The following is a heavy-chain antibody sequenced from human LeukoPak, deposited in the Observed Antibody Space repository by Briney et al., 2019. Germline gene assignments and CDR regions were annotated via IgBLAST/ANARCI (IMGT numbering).Heavy chain of an antibody. J-gene: IGHJ4*02. V-gene: IGHV3-7*01. CDR3: ARAGSNYLYYFDY. CDR1: GFTFTNYW. D-gene: IGHD4-11*01. Sequence: PGGSLRLSCAASGFTFTNYWMSWVRQAPGKGLEWVANIKPDGSEIYYVGSVKGRFTISRDNAKNSLYLQMNSLRDEDTAVYFCARAGSNYLYYFDYWGQGTLVTVSS. CDR2: IKPDGSEI.